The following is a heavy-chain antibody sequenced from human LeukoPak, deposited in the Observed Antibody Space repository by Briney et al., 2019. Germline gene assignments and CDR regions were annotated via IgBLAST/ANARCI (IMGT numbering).Heavy chain of an antibody. CDR2: IYYSGST. J-gene: IGHJ5*02. CDR1: GGSISSGDYY. Sequence: SETLSLTCTVSGGSISSGDYYWSWIRQPPGKGLEWIGYIYYSGSTYYNPSLKSRVTISVDTSKSQFSLKLSSVTAADTAVYYCARTTAMVTRWFDPWGQGTLVTVSS. CDR3: ARTTAMVTRWFDP. D-gene: IGHD5-18*01. V-gene: IGHV4-30-4*01.